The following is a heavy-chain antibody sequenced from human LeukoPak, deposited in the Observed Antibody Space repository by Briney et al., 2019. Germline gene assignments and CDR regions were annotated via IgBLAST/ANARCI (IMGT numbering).Heavy chain of an antibody. V-gene: IGHV3-30*02. D-gene: IGHD3-22*01. Sequence: TGGSLRLSCAASGFTFSSYGRHWVRQAPGKGLEWVAFIRYDGSNKYYADSVKGRFTISRDNSKNTLYLQMNSLRAEDTAVYYCANAYYYDSSGYYFDYWGQGTLVTVSS. J-gene: IGHJ4*02. CDR3: ANAYYYDSSGYYFDY. CDR1: GFTFSSYG. CDR2: IRYDGSNK.